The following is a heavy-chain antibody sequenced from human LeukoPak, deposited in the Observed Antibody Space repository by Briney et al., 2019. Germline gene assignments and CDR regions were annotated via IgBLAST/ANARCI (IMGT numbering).Heavy chain of an antibody. CDR2: IYYSGST. J-gene: IGHJ3*02. CDR3: ARHRMYYYDSSGRGVADAFDI. Sequence: PSETLSLTCTVSGGSISSGGYYWGWIRQPPGKGLEWIGSIYYSGSTYYNPSLKSRVTISVDTSKNQFSLKLSSVTAADTAVYSCARHRMYYYDSSGRGVADAFDIWGQGTMVTVSS. V-gene: IGHV4-39*01. CDR1: GGSISSGGYY. D-gene: IGHD3-22*01.